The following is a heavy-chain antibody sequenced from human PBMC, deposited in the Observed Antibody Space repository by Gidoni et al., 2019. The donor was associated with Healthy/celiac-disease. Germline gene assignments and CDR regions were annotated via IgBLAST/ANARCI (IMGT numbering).Heavy chain of an antibody. CDR2: IKHRGST. Sequence: QVQLQQWGAGLLKPSETLSLTCAVYGGSFIGYYWSWIRQPPGKGLEWNGEIKHRGSTNYNPSLKSGVTISVDTSKNQFSLKLSSVTAAETAVDYCGRGVGRVYYFDYWGQGTLVTVSS. V-gene: IGHV4-34*01. CDR1: GGSFIGYY. J-gene: IGHJ4*02. CDR3: GRGVGRVYYFDY. D-gene: IGHD1-26*01.